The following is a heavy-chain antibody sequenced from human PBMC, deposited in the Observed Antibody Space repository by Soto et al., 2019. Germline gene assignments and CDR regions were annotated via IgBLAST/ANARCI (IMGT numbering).Heavy chain of an antibody. Sequence: ASVKVSCKASGYSFTGYSMHWVRQAPGQGLEWMGIINPSGGSTSYAQKFQGRVTMTRDTSTSTVYMELSSLRSEDTAVYYCARDDSSGLFYWGQGTLVTVSS. CDR2: INPSGGST. CDR1: GYSFTGYS. V-gene: IGHV1-46*01. J-gene: IGHJ4*02. D-gene: IGHD3-22*01. CDR3: ARDDSSGLFY.